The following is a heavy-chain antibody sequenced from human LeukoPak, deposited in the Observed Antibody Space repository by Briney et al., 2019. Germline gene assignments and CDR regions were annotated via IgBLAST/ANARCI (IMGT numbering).Heavy chain of an antibody. V-gene: IGHV3-33*01. Sequence: GGSLRLSCIPSGFSFSSYGMHWVRQAPGKGLEWVAVIWSHGNRKHHSDSVEGRFAISRDNSKNILYLQMNNLRAEDTALYYCARDSAADDNDFDVWGQGTMVTVSS. CDR1: GFSFSSYG. D-gene: IGHD6-25*01. J-gene: IGHJ3*01. CDR3: ARDSAADDNDFDV. CDR2: IWSHGNRK.